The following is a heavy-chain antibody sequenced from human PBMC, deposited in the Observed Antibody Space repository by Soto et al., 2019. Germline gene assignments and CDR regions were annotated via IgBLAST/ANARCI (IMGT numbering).Heavy chain of an antibody. CDR2: IYPGDSDT. Sequence: GESLKISCKGSGYRFTSYWIGWVRQMPGRGPEWMGIIYPGDSDTRYSPSFQGQVTISADKSISTAYLQWSSLKASDTAMYYCASQYCSSSSCHFDYWGQGTLVTVSS. CDR1: GYRFTSYW. V-gene: IGHV5-51*01. J-gene: IGHJ4*02. D-gene: IGHD2-2*01. CDR3: ASQYCSSSSCHFDY.